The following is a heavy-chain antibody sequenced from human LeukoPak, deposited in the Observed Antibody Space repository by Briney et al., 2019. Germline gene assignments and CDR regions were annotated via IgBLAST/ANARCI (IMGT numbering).Heavy chain of an antibody. CDR2: IYYSGST. J-gene: IGHJ4*02. CDR1: GGSVSSGIYY. D-gene: IGHD3-3*02. CDR3: ASGGRRTAFDNDY. Sequence: PSETLSLTCTVSGGSVSSGIYYWSWIRQPPGKGLEWIGYIYYSGSTNYNPSLKSRVTISVDTSKNQFSLKLSSVTAADTAVYYCASGGRRTAFDNDYWGQGTLVTVSS. V-gene: IGHV4-61*01.